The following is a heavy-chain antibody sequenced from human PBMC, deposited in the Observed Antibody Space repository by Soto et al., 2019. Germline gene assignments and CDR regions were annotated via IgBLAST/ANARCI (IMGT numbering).Heavy chain of an antibody. D-gene: IGHD6-19*01. J-gene: IGHJ4*02. V-gene: IGHV1-46*01. Sequence: ASVKVSCKASGGTFSSYAISWVRQAPGQGLEWMGIINPSGGSTSYAQKFQGRVTMTRDTSTSTVYMELSSLRSEDTAVYYCATHWETNSSGYNYWGQGTLVTVSS. CDR2: INPSGGST. CDR1: GGTFSSYA. CDR3: ATHWETNSSGYNY.